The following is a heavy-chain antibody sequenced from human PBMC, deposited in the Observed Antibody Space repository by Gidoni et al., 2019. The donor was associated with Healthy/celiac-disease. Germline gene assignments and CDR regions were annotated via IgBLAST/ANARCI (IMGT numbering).Heavy chain of an antibody. CDR1: GGSLSSSSYY. D-gene: IGHD2-2*01. V-gene: IGHV4-39*01. CDR3: ARHISRTHGYYYGMDV. J-gene: IGHJ6*02. CDR2: IYYSGST. Sequence: QLQLQESGPGLVKPSETLSLTCTVSGGSLSSSSYYWGWIRQPPGKGLEWIGSIYYSGSTYYNPSLKSRVTISVDTSKNQFSLKLSSVTAADTAVYYCARHISRTHGYYYGMDVWGQGTTVTVSS.